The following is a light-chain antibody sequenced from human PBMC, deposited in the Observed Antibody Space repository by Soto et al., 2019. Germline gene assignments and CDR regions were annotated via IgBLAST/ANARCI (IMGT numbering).Light chain of an antibody. J-gene: IGKJ1*01. CDR3: QQYGSSPRT. CDR2: GAS. V-gene: IGKV3-20*01. Sequence: EIALTRSPGTLSSSPGERATLSRMASQSVSSSYLAWYQQKPGQAPRLLIYGASSRATGIPDRFSGSGSGTDFTLTISRLEPEDFAVYYCQQYGSSPRTFGQGTKVDIK. CDR1: QSVSSSY.